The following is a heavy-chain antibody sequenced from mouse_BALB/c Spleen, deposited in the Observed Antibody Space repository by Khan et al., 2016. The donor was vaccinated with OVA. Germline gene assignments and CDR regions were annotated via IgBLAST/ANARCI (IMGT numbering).Heavy chain of an antibody. CDR2: INTYTGEP. CDR1: GYTFTNYG. V-gene: IGHV9-3-1*01. Sequence: QIQLVQSGPELKKPGETVKISCKASGYTFTNYGMNWVKQAPGKGLKWMGWINTYTGEPTYADDFKGRFAFSLETSASTAYLQINNLKNEDTAKYFGARMEPYWYFDLWGAGTTVTVSS. J-gene: IGHJ1*01. CDR3: ARMEPYWYFDL.